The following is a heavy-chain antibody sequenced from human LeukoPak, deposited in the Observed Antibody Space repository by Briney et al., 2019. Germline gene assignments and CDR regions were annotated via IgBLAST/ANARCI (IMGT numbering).Heavy chain of an antibody. CDR1: EYSFTSYW. CDR2: IHPGDSDT. CDR3: ARAYYYDSSGYLYYFDY. D-gene: IGHD3-22*01. J-gene: IGHJ4*02. Sequence: GESLKISCKGSEYSFTSYWIGWVRQMPGKGLEWMGIIHPGDSDTRYSPSFQGQVTISADKSISTAYLQWSSLKASDTAMYYCARAYYYDSSGYLYYFDYWGQGTLVTVSS. V-gene: IGHV5-51*01.